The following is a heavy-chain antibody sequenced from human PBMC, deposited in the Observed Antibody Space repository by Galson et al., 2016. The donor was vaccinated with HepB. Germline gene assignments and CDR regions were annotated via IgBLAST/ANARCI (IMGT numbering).Heavy chain of an antibody. CDR1: GFSLSTRGVG. V-gene: IGHV2-5*02. CDR3: AHSRLVVDTTLVLAFDY. CDR2: IYWDDDK. J-gene: IGHJ4*02. D-gene: IGHD3-16*01. Sequence: PALVKPTQTLTLTCTFSGFSLSTRGVGVGWIRQPPGKALEWLALIYWDDDKRYSPSLRSRLTITKDTSRNQVVLTMTNMDPVDTAIYYCAHSRLVVDTTLVLAFDYWGQGTLLTVSS.